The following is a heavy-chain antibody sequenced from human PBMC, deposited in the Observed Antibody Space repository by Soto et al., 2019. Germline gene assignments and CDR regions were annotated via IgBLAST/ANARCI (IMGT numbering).Heavy chain of an antibody. CDR1: GFTFSSYD. J-gene: IGHJ4*02. CDR2: ISSNGGTT. V-gene: IGHV3-64*01. Sequence: EVQLAESGGGMVQPGGSLRLSCVASGFTFSSYDMHWVRQAPGKGLEYVSSISSNGGTTYYGNSVKGRFTISRDNSKNTLYLQMGSLRADDMAVYYCVRRVSGNYDYWCQGTLVTVSS. CDR3: VRRVSGNYDY. D-gene: IGHD1-7*01.